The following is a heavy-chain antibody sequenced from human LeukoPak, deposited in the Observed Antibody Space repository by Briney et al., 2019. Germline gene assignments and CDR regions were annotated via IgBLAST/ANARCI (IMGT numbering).Heavy chain of an antibody. CDR2: ISWNSGSI. V-gene: IGHV3-9*03. Sequence: GGSLRLSCAASGFTFSSYAMHWVRQAPGKGLEWVSGISWNSGSIGYADSVKGRFTISRDNAKNSLYLQMNSLRAEDMALYYCAKGGTWGPFDYWGQGTLVTVSS. CDR3: AKGGTWGPFDY. D-gene: IGHD1-26*01. CDR1: GFTFSSYA. J-gene: IGHJ4*02.